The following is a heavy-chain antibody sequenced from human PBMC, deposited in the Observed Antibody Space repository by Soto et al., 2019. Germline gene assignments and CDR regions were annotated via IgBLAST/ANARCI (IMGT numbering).Heavy chain of an antibody. CDR3: ARSSMVVTAPPDY. CDR1: GGTFSSYA. CDR2: IIPLFGTA. V-gene: IGHV1-69*13. Sequence: SSVKVSCKASGGTFSSYAISWVRQAPGQGLEWMGGIIPLFGTANYAQKFQGRVTITADESTSTAYMELSSLRYEDTAVYYRARSSMVVTAPPDYWGQGTLVAVSS. J-gene: IGHJ4*02. D-gene: IGHD2-21*02.